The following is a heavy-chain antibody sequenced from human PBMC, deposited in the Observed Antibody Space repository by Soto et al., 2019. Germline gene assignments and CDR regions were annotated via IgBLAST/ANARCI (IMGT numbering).Heavy chain of an antibody. CDR2: IYSGGST. Sequence: EVQLVESGGGLVQPGGSLRLSCAASGFTVSSNYMSWVRQAPGKGLEWVSVIYSGGSTYYADSVKGRFTISRDNSKNTLYLQMNSLKAEDTAVYYCARDVIGYCSGGSCYSGAFDIWGQGPMVTVSS. CDR3: ARDVIGYCSGGSCYSGAFDI. V-gene: IGHV3-66*01. CDR1: GFTVSSNY. D-gene: IGHD2-15*01. J-gene: IGHJ3*02.